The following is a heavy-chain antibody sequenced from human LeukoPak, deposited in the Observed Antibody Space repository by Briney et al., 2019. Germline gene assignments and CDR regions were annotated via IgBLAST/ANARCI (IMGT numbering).Heavy chain of an antibody. V-gene: IGHV1-46*01. J-gene: IGHJ4*02. CDR3: AKSYSSRSYFDY. Sequence: ASVKVSCKASGYTFISYYMHWVRQAPGQGLEWMGIINPSGGSTSYAQKFQGRVTMTRDMSTSTVYMELSSLRSEDTAVYYCAKSYSSRSYFDYWGQGTLVTVSS. CDR2: INPSGGST. CDR1: GYTFISYY. D-gene: IGHD6-13*01.